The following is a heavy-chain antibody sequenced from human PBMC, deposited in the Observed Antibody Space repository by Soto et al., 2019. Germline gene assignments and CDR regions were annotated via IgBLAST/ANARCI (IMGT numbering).Heavy chain of an antibody. D-gene: IGHD3-16*01. V-gene: IGHV1-8*01. CDR2: MNPNSGNT. J-gene: IGHJ6*02. CDR1: GYTFTSYD. CDR3: ARCGGIPAVFYYYYYYGMDV. Sequence: ASVKVSCKASGYTFTSYDINWVRQATGQGLEWMGWMNPNSGNTGYAQKFQGRVTMTRNTSISTAYMELSSLRSEDTAVYYCARCGGIPAVFYYYYYYGMDVWGQGTTVTVSS.